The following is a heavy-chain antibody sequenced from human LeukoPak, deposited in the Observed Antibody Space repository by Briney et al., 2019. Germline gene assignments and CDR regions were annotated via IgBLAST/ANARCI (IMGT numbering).Heavy chain of an antibody. CDR3: AGTYYYDKGAFDI. D-gene: IGHD3-22*01. V-gene: IGHV3-53*01. J-gene: IGHJ3*02. Sequence: PGGSLRLSCAASGFTVSSNYMNWVRQAPGKGLEWVSVIYSGGSTYYADSVKGRFTIPRDNSKNTLYLQMNSLRAEDTAVYYCAGTYYYDKGAFDIWGQGTMVTVSS. CDR1: GFTVSSNY. CDR2: IYSGGST.